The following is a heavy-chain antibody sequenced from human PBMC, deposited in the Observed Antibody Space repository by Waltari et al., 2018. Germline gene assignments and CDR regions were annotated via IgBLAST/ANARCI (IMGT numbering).Heavy chain of an antibody. CDR2: INPNSGDT. J-gene: IGHJ1*01. CDR3: ATKMSDQWLRE. Sequence: QVHLVQSGAEVKKPGASVKVSCKASGYTFTGYYIQWVRRAPGQGLEWMGRINPNSGDTNYAQKFQGRVTLTRDTSINTAYMELSSLKSDDTAVYYCATKMSDQWLREWGQGTLVTVSS. D-gene: IGHD6-19*01. CDR1: GYTFTGYY. V-gene: IGHV1-2*06.